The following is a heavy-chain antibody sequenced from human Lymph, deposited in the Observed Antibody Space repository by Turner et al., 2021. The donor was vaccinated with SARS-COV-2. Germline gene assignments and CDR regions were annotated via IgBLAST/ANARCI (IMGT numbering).Heavy chain of an antibody. D-gene: IGHD3-3*01. CDR1: GFTFSSYA. V-gene: IGHV3-30*18. Sequence: QVQLVESGGSVVQPGRSLRLSCPAPGFTFSSYAMHWGRQAPGKGLEWGTVISYDGSNKYYADSVKGRFTISRDNSKNTLYLQMNSLRAEDTAVYYCAKVRSIFGVVIGGMDVWGQGTTVTVSS. CDR3: AKVRSIFGVVIGGMDV. J-gene: IGHJ6*02. CDR2: ISYDGSNK.